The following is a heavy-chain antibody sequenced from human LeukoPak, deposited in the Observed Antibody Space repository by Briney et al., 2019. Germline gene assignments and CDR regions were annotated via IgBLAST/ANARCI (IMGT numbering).Heavy chain of an antibody. CDR3: ARDKAKVVVVAATPDWYFDL. CDR1: GYTFTSYY. J-gene: IGHJ2*01. Sequence: ASVKVYCKASGYTFTSYYMHWVRQAPGQGLEWMGIINPSGGSTSYAQKFQGRVTMTRDTSTSTVYMELSSLRSEDTAVYYCARDKAKVVVVAATPDWYFDLWGRGTLVTVSS. D-gene: IGHD2-15*01. V-gene: IGHV1-46*01. CDR2: INPSGGST.